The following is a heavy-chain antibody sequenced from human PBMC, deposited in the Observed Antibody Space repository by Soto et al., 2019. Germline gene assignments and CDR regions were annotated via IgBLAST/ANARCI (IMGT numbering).Heavy chain of an antibody. CDR2: VSHRGST. CDR3: VSPYNFYFMDV. CDR1: GGSISSSSFY. J-gene: IGHJ6*03. D-gene: IGHD3-16*01. Sequence: SETLSLTCTVSGGSISSSSFYWGWVRQPPGKGLEWIGSVSHRGSTYYNPSLTSRVTISVDRSKNHFSLKLNSVTAADTAVYYCVSPYNFYFMDVWGKGTPVTVSS. V-gene: IGHV4-39*02.